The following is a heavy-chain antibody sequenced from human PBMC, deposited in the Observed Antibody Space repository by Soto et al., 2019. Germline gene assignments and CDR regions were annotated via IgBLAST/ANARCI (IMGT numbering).Heavy chain of an antibody. J-gene: IGHJ5*02. CDR2: SYYRSKWYN. Sequence: SLTCAVSGDSVSSNTVAWNWIRQSPSRGLEWLGRSYYRSKWYNDYAVSVKSRITINPDTSKNQFSLQLNSVTPEDTAVYYCAREKSEADGGIKWFDPWGQGTLVTVSS. D-gene: IGHD6-13*01. CDR3: AREKSEADGGIKWFDP. V-gene: IGHV6-1*01. CDR1: GDSVSSNTVA.